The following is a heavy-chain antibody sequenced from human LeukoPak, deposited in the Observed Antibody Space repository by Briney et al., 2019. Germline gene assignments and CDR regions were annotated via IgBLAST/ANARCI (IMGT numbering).Heavy chain of an antibody. Sequence: KPSETLSLTCTVSGGSISSYYWSWIRQPPGKGVEWIGYIYYRGSTNYNPSLKSRVTISIDTSKNQFSLKLSSVTAADTAMYYCARVRSGYSYGPFDYWGQGTLVTVSS. V-gene: IGHV4-59*01. CDR2: IYYRGST. CDR1: GGSISSYY. CDR3: ARVRSGYSYGPFDY. D-gene: IGHD5-18*01. J-gene: IGHJ4*02.